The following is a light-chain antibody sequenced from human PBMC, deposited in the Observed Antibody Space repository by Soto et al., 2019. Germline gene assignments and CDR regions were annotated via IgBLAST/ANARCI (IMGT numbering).Light chain of an antibody. CDR2: SAS. V-gene: IGKV3-20*01. Sequence: EIVLTQSPGTLSLSPGERATLSCRASQSVSSSYLTWYQQKPGQAPRLLIYSASSRATGIPDRFSGSGSGTDFTLTISRLEPEDFAVYYCQQYGSSLSTTFGQGTRLE. CDR1: QSVSSSY. J-gene: IGKJ5*01. CDR3: QQYGSSLSTT.